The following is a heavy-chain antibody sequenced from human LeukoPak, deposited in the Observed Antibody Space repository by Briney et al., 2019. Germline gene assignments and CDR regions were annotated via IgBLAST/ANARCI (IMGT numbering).Heavy chain of an antibody. D-gene: IGHD3-3*01. V-gene: IGHV4-4*07. CDR3: ARETRGFWSGYPETNSDY. CDR1: GGSISSYY. CDR2: IYTSGST. Sequence: KPSETLSLTCTVSGGSISSYYWSWIRQPAGKGLEWIGRIYTSGSTNYNPSLKSRVTMSVDTSKNQFSLKLSSVTAADTAVYYCARETRGFWSGYPETNSDYWGQGTLVTVSS. J-gene: IGHJ4*02.